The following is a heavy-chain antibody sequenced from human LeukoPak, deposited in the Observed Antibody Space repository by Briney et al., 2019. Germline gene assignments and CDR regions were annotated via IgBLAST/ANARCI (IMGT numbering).Heavy chain of an antibody. CDR2: IYYSGST. D-gene: IGHD3-22*01. CDR3: ARGYRSYYYDSSGYYH. Sequence: SETLSLTCTLSGGSVSSGSYYWSWIRQPPGKGLEWFGYIYYSGSTNYNPSLKSRVTISVDTSKNQFSLKLSSVTAADTAVYYCARGYRSYYYDSSGYYHWGQGTLVTVSS. CDR1: GGSVSSGSYY. J-gene: IGHJ4*02. V-gene: IGHV4-61*01.